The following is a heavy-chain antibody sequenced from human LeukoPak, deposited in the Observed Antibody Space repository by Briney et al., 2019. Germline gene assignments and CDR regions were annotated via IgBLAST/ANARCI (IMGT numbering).Heavy chain of an antibody. J-gene: IGHJ6*03. CDR2: ISSSSSYI. V-gene: IGHV3-21*01. CDR1: GFTFSSYS. Sequence: GGSLRLSFAASGFTFSSYSVNWVRQAPGKGLEWVSSISSSSSYIYYADSVKGRFTISRDNAKNSLYLQMNSLRAEDTAVYYCAGDDSSSTSCYLNYYYYMDVWGKGTTVTVSS. CDR3: AGDDSSSTSCYLNYYYYMDV. D-gene: IGHD2-2*01.